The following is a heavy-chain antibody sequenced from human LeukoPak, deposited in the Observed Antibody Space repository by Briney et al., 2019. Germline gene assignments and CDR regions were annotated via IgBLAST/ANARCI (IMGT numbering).Heavy chain of an antibody. Sequence: PSETLSLTCAVYGGSFSGYYWSWIRQPPGKGLEWIGEINHSGSTNYNPSLKSRVTISVDTPKNQFSLKLSSVTAADTAVYYCAREEDCTNGVYYFFDYWGQGTLVTVSS. V-gene: IGHV4-34*01. D-gene: IGHD2-8*01. CDR2: INHSGST. CDR1: GGSFSGYY. J-gene: IGHJ4*02. CDR3: AREEDCTNGVYYFFDY.